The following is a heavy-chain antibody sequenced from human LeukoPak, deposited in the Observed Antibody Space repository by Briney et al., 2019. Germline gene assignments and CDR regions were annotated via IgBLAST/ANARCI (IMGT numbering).Heavy chain of an antibody. V-gene: IGHV4-38-2*02. CDR3: ARKVVGKRITMIVVADAFDI. CDR1: GYSISSGYY. D-gene: IGHD3-22*01. Sequence: SETLSLTCTVSGYSISSGYYWGWIRQPPGKGLEWIGSIYHSGSTYYNPSLKSRVTISVDTSKNQFSLKLSSVTAADTAVYYCARKVVGKRITMIVVADAFDIWGQGTMVTVSS. J-gene: IGHJ3*02. CDR2: IYHSGST.